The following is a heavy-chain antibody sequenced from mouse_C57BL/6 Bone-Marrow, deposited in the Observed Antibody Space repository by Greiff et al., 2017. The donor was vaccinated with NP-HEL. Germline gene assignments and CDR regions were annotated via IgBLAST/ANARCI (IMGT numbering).Heavy chain of an antibody. CDR1: GYAFTNYL. CDR2: INPGSGGT. D-gene: IGHD2-2*01. CDR3: ARSGTDGYGDYFDY. V-gene: IGHV1-54*01. J-gene: IGHJ2*01. Sequence: VQLQESGAELVRPGTSVKVSCKASGYAFTNYLIEWVKQRPGQGLEWIGVINPGSGGTNYNEKFKGKATLTADKSSSTAYMQLSSLTSEDSAVYFCARSGTDGYGDYFDYWGQGTTLTVSS.